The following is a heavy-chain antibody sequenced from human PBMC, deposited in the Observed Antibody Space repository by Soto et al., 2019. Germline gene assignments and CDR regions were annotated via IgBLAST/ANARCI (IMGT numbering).Heavy chain of an antibody. J-gene: IGHJ4*02. Sequence: GGSLRLSCAASGFTFSSYGMHWVRQAPGKGLEWVAVISYDGSNKYYADSVKGRFTISRDNSKNTLYLQMNSLRAEDTAVYYCAKDEFRMVVAALMRYWGQGTLVTVSS. CDR1: GFTFSSYG. V-gene: IGHV3-30*18. CDR3: AKDEFRMVVAALMRY. CDR2: ISYDGSNK. D-gene: IGHD2-15*01.